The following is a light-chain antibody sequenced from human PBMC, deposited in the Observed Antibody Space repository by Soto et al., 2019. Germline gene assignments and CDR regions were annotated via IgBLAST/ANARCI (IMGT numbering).Light chain of an antibody. V-gene: IGKV3-15*01. CDR2: GAS. J-gene: IGKJ4*01. CDR3: QHDYDYTPLI. Sequence: ELVMPQSPATLSVSPGERATLSCRASRNINRTLAWYQQKPGQAPRLRISGASTRATGIPARFSGSGSGTEFTLTISSLQSEDFAVYDCQHDYDYTPLIFGGGTKVEIK. CDR1: RNINRT.